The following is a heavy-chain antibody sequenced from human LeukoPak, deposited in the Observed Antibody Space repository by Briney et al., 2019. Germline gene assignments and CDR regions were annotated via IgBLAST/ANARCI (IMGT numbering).Heavy chain of an antibody. D-gene: IGHD3-10*01. V-gene: IGHV4-34*01. CDR3: ARMYYYGSGSFDY. J-gene: IGHJ4*02. CDR2: INRSGST. Sequence: SSETLSLTCAVYGGSFSGYYWSWIRQPPGKGLEWIGEINRSGSTNYNPSLKSRVTISVDTSKNQFSLKLSSVTAADTAVYYCARMYYYGSGSFDYWGQGTLVTVSS. CDR1: GGSFSGYY.